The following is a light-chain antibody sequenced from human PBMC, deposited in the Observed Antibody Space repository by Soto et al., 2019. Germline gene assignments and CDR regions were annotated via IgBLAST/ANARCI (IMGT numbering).Light chain of an antibody. V-gene: IGKV1-39*01. Sequence: DFQMTQSPSSLSTSVGDGVTITCRASQSISRYLNWYQQKPGKAPNLLIYVASSLQSGVPSRFSGRGSGTDFNLTISSLQPEDFATYYCQQSDSSPYTFGQGTKLEIK. CDR1: QSISRY. CDR2: VAS. J-gene: IGKJ2*01. CDR3: QQSDSSPYT.